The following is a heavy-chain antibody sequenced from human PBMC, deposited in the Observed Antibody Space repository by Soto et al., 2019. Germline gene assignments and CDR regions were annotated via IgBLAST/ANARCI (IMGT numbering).Heavy chain of an antibody. CDR2: IHAGNGDT. J-gene: IGHJ4*02. Sequence: ASVKVSCKASGYTFTNYGIHWVRQAPGQGLEWLGWIHAGNGDTRYSPKFQGRVTITRDTSASTAYMELRSLTSRDTAIFYCVTSDWAWWGQGNQVTVSX. D-gene: IGHD3-9*01. V-gene: IGHV1-3*01. CDR3: VTSDWAW. CDR1: GYTFTNYG.